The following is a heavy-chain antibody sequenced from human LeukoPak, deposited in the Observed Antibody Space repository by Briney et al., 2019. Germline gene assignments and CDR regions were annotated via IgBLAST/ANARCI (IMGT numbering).Heavy chain of an antibody. CDR3: ARGRGGYCSSTSCHSNWFDP. J-gene: IGHJ5*02. Sequence: ASVKVSCKASGYTFTGYYMHWVRQAPGQGLEWMGWINPNSGGTNHAQKFQGRVTMTRDTSISTAFMELSRLRSDDTAVYYCARGRGGYCSSTSCHSNWFDPWGQGTLVTVSS. CDR1: GYTFTGYY. CDR2: INPNSGGT. V-gene: IGHV1-2*02. D-gene: IGHD2-2*01.